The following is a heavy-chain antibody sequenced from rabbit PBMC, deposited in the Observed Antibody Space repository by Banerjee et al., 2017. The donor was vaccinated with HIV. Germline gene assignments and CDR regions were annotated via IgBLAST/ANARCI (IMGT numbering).Heavy chain of an antibody. Sequence: QSLEESGGDLVKPGASLTLTCTASGFSFSSGYDMCWVRRAPGKGLEWIACIYGGIISTTYYASWAKGRFTISKASWTTVTLQMTSLTAADSATYFCARDLAGVIGWNFNLWGPGTLVTVS. V-gene: IGHV1S40*01. D-gene: IGHD4-1*01. CDR3: ARDLAGVIGWNFNL. CDR2: IYGGIISTT. CDR1: GFSFSSGYD. J-gene: IGHJ4*01.